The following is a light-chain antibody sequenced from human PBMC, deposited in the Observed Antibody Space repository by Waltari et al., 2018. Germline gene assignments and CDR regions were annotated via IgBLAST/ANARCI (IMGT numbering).Light chain of an antibody. J-gene: IGLJ2*01. CDR1: NLRDYY. Sequence: SSELTQDPAVSVALGQTVRITCQGDNLRDYYPNWYQQKPGQAPLLVIYGNDNRPSGIPDRFSGSRSENTGALTITGVQAEDEADYYCNSRDSSGTRVLFGGGTKLTVL. CDR2: GND. V-gene: IGLV3-19*01. CDR3: NSRDSSGTRVL.